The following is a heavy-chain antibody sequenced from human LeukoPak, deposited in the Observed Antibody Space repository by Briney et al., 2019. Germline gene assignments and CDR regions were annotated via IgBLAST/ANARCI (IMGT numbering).Heavy chain of an antibody. Sequence: ASVKVSCKVSGYALTELSMHLVRQAPGKGLEWMGGFDPEDGETIYAQKFQGRVTMTEDTSTDTAYMELSSLRSEDTAVYYCATASEILTGYYRRPFDYWGQGTLVTVSS. CDR1: GYALTELS. CDR3: ATASEILTGYYRRPFDY. J-gene: IGHJ4*02. D-gene: IGHD3-9*01. CDR2: FDPEDGET. V-gene: IGHV1-24*01.